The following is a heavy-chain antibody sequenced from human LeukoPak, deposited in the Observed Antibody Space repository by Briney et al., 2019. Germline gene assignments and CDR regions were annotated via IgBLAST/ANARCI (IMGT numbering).Heavy chain of an antibody. CDR2: IYYSGST. Sequence: SETLSLTCTVSGGSISSGGYYWSWIRQHPGKGLEWIGYIYYSGSTYYNPSLKSRVTISVDTSKNQFSLKLSSVTAADTAVYYCARSRGVNYYDSSGYYLFDYWGQGTLVTVSS. D-gene: IGHD3-22*01. CDR1: GGSISSGGYY. V-gene: IGHV4-31*03. CDR3: ARSRGVNYYDSSGYYLFDY. J-gene: IGHJ4*02.